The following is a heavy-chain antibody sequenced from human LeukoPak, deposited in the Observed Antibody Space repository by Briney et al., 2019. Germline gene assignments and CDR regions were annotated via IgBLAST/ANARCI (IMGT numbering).Heavy chain of an antibody. Sequence: ASVKVSCKASGYTFTGYYMHWVRQAPGQGLEWMGWINPNSGGTNYAQKFQGRVTMTRDTSISTAYMELSRLRSDDTAVYYCAREITMVRGAPPWEWGQGTLVTVSS. CDR1: GYTFTGYY. CDR3: AREITMVRGAPPWE. V-gene: IGHV1-2*02. D-gene: IGHD3-10*01. CDR2: INPNSGGT. J-gene: IGHJ4*02.